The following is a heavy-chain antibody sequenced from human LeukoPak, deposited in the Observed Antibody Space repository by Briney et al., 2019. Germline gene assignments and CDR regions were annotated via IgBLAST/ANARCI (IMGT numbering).Heavy chain of an antibody. CDR2: IYPDDSDT. CDR1: GYTFTRHW. D-gene: IGHD3/OR15-3a*01. Sequence: GESLKISCKGSGYTFTRHWIGWVRQMPGKGLEWMGIIYPDDSDTTSSPSFQGQVTISADKSINTAYLQWSSLKASDTAMYYCAIAMIRGLSFDYWGQGNLVIVSS. J-gene: IGHJ4*02. CDR3: AIAMIRGLSFDY. V-gene: IGHV5-51*01.